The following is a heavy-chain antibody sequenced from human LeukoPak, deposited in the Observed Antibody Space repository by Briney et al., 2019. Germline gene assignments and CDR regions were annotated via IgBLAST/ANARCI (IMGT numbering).Heavy chain of an antibody. CDR2: INSDGSTT. CDR1: TFSLSSYW. D-gene: IGHD2-15*01. CDR3: ARDLDCSGGSCYGEVLDY. J-gene: IGHJ4*02. V-gene: IGHV3-74*01. Sequence: PGGSLRLSCAASTFSLSSYWMHWVRQAPGKGLVWVSRINSDGSTTSYADSVKGRFTISRDNAKNTPYLQMNSLRAEDTAVYYCARDLDCSGGSCYGEVLDYWGQGTQVTVSS.